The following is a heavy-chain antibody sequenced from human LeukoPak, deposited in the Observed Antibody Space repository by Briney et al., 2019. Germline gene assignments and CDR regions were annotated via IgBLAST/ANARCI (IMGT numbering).Heavy chain of an antibody. D-gene: IGHD5-18*01. CDR3: AREIIQLPGYDY. CDR1: GFTVSSNY. CDR2: IYSGGST. Sequence: SGGSLRPSCAASGFTVSSNYMSWVRQVPGKGLEWVSVIYSGGSTYYADSVKGRFTISRDNSKNTLYLQMNSLRAEDTAVYYCAREIIQLPGYDYWGQGTLVTVSS. V-gene: IGHV3-53*01. J-gene: IGHJ4*02.